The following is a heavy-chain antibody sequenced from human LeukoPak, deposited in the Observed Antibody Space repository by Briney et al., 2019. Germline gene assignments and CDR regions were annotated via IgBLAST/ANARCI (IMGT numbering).Heavy chain of an antibody. D-gene: IGHD3-3*01. CDR1: GSTLSNYW. Sequence: GGSLRLSCAASGSTLSNYWMSWVRQAPGKGLEWVANIRQDGKEKYYVDSVKGRFTISRDNAKNSLYVQMNSLRAEDTAVYYCARLGYGAYDLSYYYYFMDVWGKGTTVTVSS. CDR2: IRQDGKEK. J-gene: IGHJ6*03. CDR3: ARLGYGAYDLSYYYYFMDV. V-gene: IGHV3-7*01.